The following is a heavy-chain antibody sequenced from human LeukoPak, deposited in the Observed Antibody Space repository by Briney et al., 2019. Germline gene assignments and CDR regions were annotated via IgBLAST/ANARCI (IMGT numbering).Heavy chain of an antibody. CDR1: GFTFSSYA. Sequence: PGGSLTLSCVASGFTFSSYAMSWVRETPARGLEWVSSLRGNGDAFYADFVKGRFTLSRDESRNTVYLQLNKLRVEDTAIYYCAKASWVSTADAVLWGQGTVVTVSS. CDR2: LRGNGDA. V-gene: IGHV3-23*01. CDR3: AKASWVSTADAVL. D-gene: IGHD3-16*01. J-gene: IGHJ4*02.